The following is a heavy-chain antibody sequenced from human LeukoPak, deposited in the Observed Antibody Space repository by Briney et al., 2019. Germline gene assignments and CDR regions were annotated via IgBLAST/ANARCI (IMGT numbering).Heavy chain of an antibody. CDR2: IYPGDSDT. D-gene: IGHD6-19*01. V-gene: IGHV5-51*01. CDR3: ARPYSSGWYRTVDAFDI. J-gene: IGHJ3*02. CDR1: GYSFTSYR. Sequence: GESLKISCKGSGYSFTSYRIGWVRQMPGKGLEWMGIIYPGDSDTRYSPSFQGQVTISADKSISTAYLQWSSLKASDTAMYYCARPYSSGWYRTVDAFDIWGQGTMVTVSS.